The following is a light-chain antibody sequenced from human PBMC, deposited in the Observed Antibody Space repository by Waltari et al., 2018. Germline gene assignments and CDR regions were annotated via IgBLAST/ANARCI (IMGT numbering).Light chain of an antibody. CDR3: ATWVDNWSTHV. Sequence: LTQPSSVSGAPGQTVTISCSGSISTIIRGAVDWYRQLPGKAPNLLIYRNDQRRSGVPYRFSGASSGTSASPALSGRISEDEAYYVCATWVDNWSTHVFGSGTKVTGL. J-gene: IGLJ1*01. CDR1: ISTIIRGA. CDR2: RND. V-gene: IGLV1-44*01.